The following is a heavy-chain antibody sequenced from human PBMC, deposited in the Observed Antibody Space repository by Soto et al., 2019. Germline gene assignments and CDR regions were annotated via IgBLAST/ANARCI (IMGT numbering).Heavy chain of an antibody. CDR2: ISYDGSNK. D-gene: IGHD6-19*01. V-gene: IGHV3-30-3*01. Sequence: QVQLVESGGGVVQPGRSLRLSCAASGFTFSSYAIHWVRQAPGKGLEWVAVISYDGSNKYYADSVKGRFTISRDNSKNTLYLQMNSLRAEDTAVYYCARDGAPIAVADTLYYYYGMDVWGQGTTVTVSS. CDR3: ARDGAPIAVADTLYYYYGMDV. J-gene: IGHJ6*02. CDR1: GFTFSSYA.